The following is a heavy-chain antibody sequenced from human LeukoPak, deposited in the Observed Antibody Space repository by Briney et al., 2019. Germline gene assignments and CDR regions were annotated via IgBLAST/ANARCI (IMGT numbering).Heavy chain of an antibody. J-gene: IGHJ4*02. Sequence: GGSLRLSCAASGFTFNNYEMNWVRQAPGKELEWVSSISGGASNIYYADSVKGRFTTSRDNAENSLYLQMNSLRADDTAVYYCARAYSSSWTRGYFDYWGQGTLVTVSS. CDR3: ARAYSSSWTRGYFDY. CDR1: GFTFNNYE. V-gene: IGHV3-48*03. CDR2: ISGGASNI. D-gene: IGHD6-13*01.